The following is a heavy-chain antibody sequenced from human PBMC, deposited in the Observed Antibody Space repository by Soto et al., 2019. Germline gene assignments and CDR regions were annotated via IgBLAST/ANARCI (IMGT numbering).Heavy chain of an antibody. CDR2: IIPMVDIV. CDR3: STWFDP. CDR1: GGTFSSET. Sequence: QVQLVQSGAEVKKPGSSVRVSCKASGGTFSSETISWVRQAPGQGLEWMGRIIPMVDIVNYAQRLQGRVTITADNSTSTVYMELSSLRSEDTAVYYCSTWFDPWGQGTLVTVSS. J-gene: IGHJ5*02. V-gene: IGHV1-69*02.